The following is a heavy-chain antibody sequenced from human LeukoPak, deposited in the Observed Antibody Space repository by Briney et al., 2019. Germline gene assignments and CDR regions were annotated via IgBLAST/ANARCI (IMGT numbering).Heavy chain of an antibody. D-gene: IGHD3-10*01. J-gene: IGHJ5*02. Sequence: SETLSLTCSVSGASVTSGGFSWGWLRQSPGKGLEWIATIYYTGSTYYDPSLKSRVTISIDTSKNQFSLNVRSVSAADTAVYYCARHSGSGSLSRPFDPWGQGTLVTVTS. CDR2: IYYTGST. CDR3: ARHSGSGSLSRPFDP. V-gene: IGHV4-39*01. CDR1: GASVTSGGFS.